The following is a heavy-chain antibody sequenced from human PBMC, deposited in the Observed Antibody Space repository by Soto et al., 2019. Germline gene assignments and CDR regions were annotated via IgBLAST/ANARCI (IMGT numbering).Heavy chain of an antibody. CDR3: AATLYIVVVPAAMDVP. J-gene: IGHJ5*02. CDR1: GFTFSSYA. D-gene: IGHD2-2*01. Sequence: GGSLRLSCAASGFTFSSYAMSWVRQAPGKGLEWVSAISGSGGSTYYADSVKGRFTISRDNSKNTRDLQMNSRRAEDTAVYYCAATLYIVVVPAAMDVPWGQGTLVTVSS. CDR2: ISGSGGST. V-gene: IGHV3-23*01.